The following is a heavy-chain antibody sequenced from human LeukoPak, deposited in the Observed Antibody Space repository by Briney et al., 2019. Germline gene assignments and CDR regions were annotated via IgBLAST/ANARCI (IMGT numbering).Heavy chain of an antibody. CDR2: IIPIFGIA. CDR1: GGTFSSYA. D-gene: IGHD3-22*01. CDR3: ARERKWDYYDSSGYYRGVYFDY. Sequence: SSVKVSCKASGGTFSSYAISWVRQAPGQGLEWMGRIIPIFGIANYAQKFQGRVTITADKSTSTAYMELSSLRSEDTAVYYCARERKWDYYDSSGYYRGVYFDYWGQGTLVTVSS. V-gene: IGHV1-69*04. J-gene: IGHJ4*02.